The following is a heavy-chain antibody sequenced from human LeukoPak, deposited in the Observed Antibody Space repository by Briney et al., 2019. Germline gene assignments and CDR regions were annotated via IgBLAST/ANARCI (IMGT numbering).Heavy chain of an antibody. Sequence: ASVKVSCKASGYTFTGYYMHLVRQAPGQGLGWMGWINPNSGGTNYAQKFQGRVTMTTDTSISTAYMELSRLRSEDTAVYYCARVGWERHFDYWGQGNLVTVSS. CDR3: ARVGWERHFDY. CDR1: GYTFTGYY. CDR2: INPNSGGT. J-gene: IGHJ4*02. D-gene: IGHD1-26*01. V-gene: IGHV1-2*02.